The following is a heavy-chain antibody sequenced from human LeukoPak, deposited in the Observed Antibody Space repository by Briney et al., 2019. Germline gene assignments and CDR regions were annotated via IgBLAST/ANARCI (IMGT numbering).Heavy chain of an antibody. CDR1: GYTFTSYG. D-gene: IGHD3-9*01. Sequence: ASVKVSCKASGYTFTSYGISWVRQAPGQGLEWMGWISAYNGNTNYAQKLQGRVTMTTDTSTSTAYMELRSLRSDDTAVYYCARDTPYYDILTGLFKGYYYYGMDVWGQGTTVTVS. CDR2: ISAYNGNT. J-gene: IGHJ6*02. CDR3: ARDTPYYDILTGLFKGYYYYGMDV. V-gene: IGHV1-18*01.